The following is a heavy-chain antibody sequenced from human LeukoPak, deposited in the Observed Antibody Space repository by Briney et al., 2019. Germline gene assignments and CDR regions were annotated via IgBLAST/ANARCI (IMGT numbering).Heavy chain of an antibody. V-gene: IGHV4-39*01. CDR2: IYYSGST. Sequence: SETLSLTCTVSGGSISSSSYYWGWIRQPPGKGLEWIGSIYYSGSTYYNPSLKSRVTISVDTSKNQFSLKLSSVTAADTAVYYCARQGSVVVAATPWNWFDPWGQGTLVTVSS. J-gene: IGHJ5*02. CDR1: GGSISSSSYY. CDR3: ARQGSVVVAATPWNWFDP. D-gene: IGHD2-15*01.